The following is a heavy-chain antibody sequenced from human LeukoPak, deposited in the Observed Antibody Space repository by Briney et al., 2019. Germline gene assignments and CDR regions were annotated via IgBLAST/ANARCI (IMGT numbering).Heavy chain of an antibody. CDR3: ARDVLLWFGELLSPFNWFDP. Sequence: SETLSLTCTVSGYSISSGYYWGWIRQPPGKGLEWIGSMYHSGSTYYNPSLKSRVTMSVDTSKNQFSLKLSSVTAADTAVYYCARDVLLWFGELLSPFNWFDPWGQGTLVTVSS. J-gene: IGHJ5*02. V-gene: IGHV4-38-2*02. CDR1: GYSISSGYY. CDR2: MYHSGST. D-gene: IGHD3-10*01.